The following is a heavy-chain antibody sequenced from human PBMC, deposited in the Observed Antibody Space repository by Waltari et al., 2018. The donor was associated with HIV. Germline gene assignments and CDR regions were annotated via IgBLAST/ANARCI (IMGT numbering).Heavy chain of an antibody. CDR3: ARDHIVATTSYYYGMDV. V-gene: IGHV1-46*01. CDR1: GYTFTSYY. D-gene: IGHD5-12*01. J-gene: IGHJ6*02. CDR2: INPSGGST. Sequence: QVQLVQSGAEVKKPGASVKVSCKASGYTFTSYYMHWVRQAPGQGLEWMGIINPSGGSTSYAQKFQGRVTMTRDTSTSTVYMELSSLRSEDTAVYYCARDHIVATTSYYYGMDVWGQGTTVTVSS.